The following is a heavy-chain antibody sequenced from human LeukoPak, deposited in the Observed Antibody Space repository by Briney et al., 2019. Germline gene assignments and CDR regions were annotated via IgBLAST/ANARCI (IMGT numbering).Heavy chain of an antibody. Sequence: GGSLRLSCAAFGFTFSSYAMSWVRQAPGNGLEWVSAISGSGGSTYCADSVKGRFTISRDNSKNTLYLQMNSLRAEDTAVYYCANSPQVDFWSGHGEHYWGQGTLVTVSS. J-gene: IGHJ4*02. CDR1: GFTFSSYA. V-gene: IGHV3-23*01. D-gene: IGHD3-3*01. CDR3: ANSPQVDFWSGHGEHY. CDR2: ISGSGGST.